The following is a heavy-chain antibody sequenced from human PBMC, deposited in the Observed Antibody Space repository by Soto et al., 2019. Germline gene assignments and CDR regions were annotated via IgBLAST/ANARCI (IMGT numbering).Heavy chain of an antibody. D-gene: IGHD5-12*01. CDR3: SRGYADY. V-gene: IGHV3-30*03. CDR1: GFTFSSYG. J-gene: IGHJ4*02. Sequence: QVQLVESGGGVVQPGRSLRLSCAASGFTFSSYGMHWVRQAPGKGLEWVAVISYDGSNKYYADSVKGRFTISRDNSKNTLYLQMNSLSAEDPAVYYGSRGYADYWGQGTLVTVSS. CDR2: ISYDGSNK.